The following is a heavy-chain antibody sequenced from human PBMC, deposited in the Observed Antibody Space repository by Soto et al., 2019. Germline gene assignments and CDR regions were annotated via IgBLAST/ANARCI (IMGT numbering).Heavy chain of an antibody. CDR3: ARVPSPFDFYYAMDV. CDR2: IFSSGTT. CDR1: CYSIGSGKKY. Sequence: SGTLSLTCTVSCYSIGSGKKYWSWIRQAPGKGLGWIGYIFSSGTTYYNPSLKSRLTMSLDTSQNQFSLKLNSVTAADTAVYFCARVPSPFDFYYAMDVWGQGTTVTVSS. V-gene: IGHV4-30-4*02. D-gene: IGHD3-16*01. J-gene: IGHJ6*02.